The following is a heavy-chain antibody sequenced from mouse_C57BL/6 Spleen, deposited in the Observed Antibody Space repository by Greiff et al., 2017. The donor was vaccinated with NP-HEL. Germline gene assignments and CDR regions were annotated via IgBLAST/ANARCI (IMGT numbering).Heavy chain of an antibody. J-gene: IGHJ4*01. CDR1: GFTFSSYG. CDR2: ISSGGSYT. Sequence: EVKLVESGGDLVKPGGSLKLSCAASGFTFSSYGMSWVRQTPDKRLEWVATISSGGSYTYYPDSVKGRFTISRDNAKNTLYLQMSSLKSEDTAMYYCARDRGKNAMDYWGQGTSVTVSS. CDR3: ARDRGKNAMDY. V-gene: IGHV5-6*01. D-gene: IGHD2-1*01.